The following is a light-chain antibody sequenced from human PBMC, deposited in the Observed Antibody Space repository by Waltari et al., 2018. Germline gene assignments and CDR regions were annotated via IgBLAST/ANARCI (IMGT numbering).Light chain of an antibody. CDR2: GQN. Sequence: SSDLTQDPAVSVALGQTVRITCQGDSLRRYSASWYQQRPGQAPVLVLYGQNDRPSGIPDRFSGSTSGNTASLTITGAQAEDEADYYCHSRDISSTIFFGGGTRLTV. CDR3: HSRDISSTIF. J-gene: IGLJ2*01. CDR1: SLRRYS. V-gene: IGLV3-19*01.